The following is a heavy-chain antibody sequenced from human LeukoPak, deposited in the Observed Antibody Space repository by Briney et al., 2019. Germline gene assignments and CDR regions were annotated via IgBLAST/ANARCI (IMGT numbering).Heavy chain of an antibody. J-gene: IGHJ4*02. Sequence: PGGSLRLSCAASGFTVSSNYMSWVRRAPGKGLEWVSVIYSGGSTYYADSVKGRFTFSRDNSKNTLYLQMNSLRAEDTAVYYCARDIGSSASYWGQGTLVTVSS. V-gene: IGHV3-53*01. CDR2: IYSGGST. CDR1: GFTVSSNY. CDR3: ARDIGSSASY. D-gene: IGHD1-26*01.